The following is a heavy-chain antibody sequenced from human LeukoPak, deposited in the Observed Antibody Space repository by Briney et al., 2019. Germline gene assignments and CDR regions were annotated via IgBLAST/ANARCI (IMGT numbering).Heavy chain of an antibody. CDR1: GFTFSSYG. J-gene: IGHJ6*02. CDR2: IWYDGSNK. V-gene: IGHV3-33*01. Sequence: PGGSLRLSCAASGFTFSSYGMHWVRQAPGKGLEWVAVIWYDGSNKYYADSVKGRFTISRDNSKNTLYLQMNSLKGDDTAVYYCARGHYGLTVWGQGTTVTVSS. CDR3: ARGHYGLTV.